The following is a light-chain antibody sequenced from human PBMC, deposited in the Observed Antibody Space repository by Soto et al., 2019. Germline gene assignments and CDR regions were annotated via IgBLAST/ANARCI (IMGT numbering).Light chain of an antibody. V-gene: IGLV2-23*02. CDR1: SIDVGTYNL. Sequence: QSVLTQPASVSGSPGQSITISCTGTSIDVGTYNLVSWYQQYPAKVPKLMIYEVYKRPSGVSDRFSGSKSGNTASLTISGLQAEDEADYYCSSYGGSDTLVFGGGTKLTVL. CDR2: EVY. CDR3: SSYGGSDTLV. J-gene: IGLJ2*01.